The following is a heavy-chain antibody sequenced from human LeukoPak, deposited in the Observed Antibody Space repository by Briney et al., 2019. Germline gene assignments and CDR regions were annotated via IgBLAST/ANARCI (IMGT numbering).Heavy chain of an antibody. CDR2: IADAGT. CDR3: ARNLGPFDV. CDR1: RFTFNDFA. D-gene: IGHD3-16*01. Sequence: PGGSLRLSCAASRFTFNDFAMTWVRQAPGKGLEWVSTIADAGTYYADSVKGRFIISRDNSKNMLYLQLNSLRADDTAMYYCARNLGPFDVRGHGTMVTVSS. V-gene: IGHV3-23*01. J-gene: IGHJ3*01.